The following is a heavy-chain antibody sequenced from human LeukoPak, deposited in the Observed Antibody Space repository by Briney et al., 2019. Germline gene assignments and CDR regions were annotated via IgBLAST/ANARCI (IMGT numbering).Heavy chain of an antibody. V-gene: IGHV3-30*07. CDR3: AKGGDYYGHFDY. CDR2: ISYDGSNK. CDR1: GFTFSSYA. J-gene: IGHJ4*02. D-gene: IGHD3-10*01. Sequence: GGSLRLSCAASGFTFSSYAMHWVRQAPGKGLEWVAVISYDGSNKYYADSVKGRFTISRDNSKNTLYLQMNSLRAEDTAVYYCAKGGDYYGHFDYWGQGTLVTVSS.